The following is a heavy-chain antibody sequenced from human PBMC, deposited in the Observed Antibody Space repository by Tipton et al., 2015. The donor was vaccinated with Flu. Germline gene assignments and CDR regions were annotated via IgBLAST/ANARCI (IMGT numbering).Heavy chain of an antibody. J-gene: IGHJ5*01. CDR1: GGSVSSAVYS. CDR2: SFSSGNT. CDR3: ARRTFSNYVSEPKSWFEF. V-gene: IGHV4-30-4*08. D-gene: IGHD4-11*01. Sequence: LRLSCTVPGGSVSSAVYSWSWIRHLPGKGLEWIGYSFSSGNTYYNPSLRSRVTMSVARSNDQFSLRLTSVTAADTAVYFCARRTFSNYVSEPKSWFEFWGQGSLVTVSS.